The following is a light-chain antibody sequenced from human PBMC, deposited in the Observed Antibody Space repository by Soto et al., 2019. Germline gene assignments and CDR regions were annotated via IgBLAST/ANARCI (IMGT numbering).Light chain of an antibody. Sequence: DIQMTQSPSTLSASVGDRVTITCRASESISPWLAWYQQKPGKAPKILIYKASNLEGGVPSRFSGSESGTECTLTISSLQPDAFATYYCQQYKTYSRTFGQGTKLEIK. J-gene: IGKJ2*01. CDR1: ESISPW. V-gene: IGKV1-5*03. CDR2: KAS. CDR3: QQYKTYSRT.